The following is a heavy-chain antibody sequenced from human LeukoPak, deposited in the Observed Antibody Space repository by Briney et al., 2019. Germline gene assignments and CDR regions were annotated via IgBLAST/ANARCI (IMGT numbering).Heavy chain of an antibody. CDR3: ARDSVYDY. Sequence: ASVKVSCKTSGYTFIGYYLHWVRQPPGQGLEWMGWISPNTGATKYAQKFQGRVTMTRYTSITTAYMEVSRLRYDDTAVYYCARDSVYDYWGQGTLVTVSS. V-gene: IGHV1-2*02. CDR1: GYTFIGYY. J-gene: IGHJ4*02. D-gene: IGHD5/OR15-5a*01. CDR2: ISPNTGAT.